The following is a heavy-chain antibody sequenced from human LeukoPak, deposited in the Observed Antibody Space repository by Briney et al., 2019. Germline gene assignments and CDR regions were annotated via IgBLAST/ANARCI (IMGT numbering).Heavy chain of an antibody. J-gene: IGHJ4*02. CDR3: RAVAGPDDF. CDR1: GFTFSDCA. D-gene: IGHD6-19*01. CDR2: ISNNGGST. Sequence: GGSLRLSCSASGFTFSDCAMHWVRQAPGKGLEYVSAISNNGGSTFYADSVKGRFTISRDTAKNTLFLQMNSLRDEDTAVYYRRAVAGPDDFWGQGTLVSVSS. V-gene: IGHV3-64*04.